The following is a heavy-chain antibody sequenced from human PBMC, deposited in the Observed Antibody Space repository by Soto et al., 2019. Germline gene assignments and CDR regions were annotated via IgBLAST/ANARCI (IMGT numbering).Heavy chain of an antibody. CDR2: IIPIFGTA. V-gene: IGHV1-69*13. CDR1: GGTFSSYA. J-gene: IGHJ3*02. CDR3: ARSLVVVVIEDAFDI. Sequence: SVKVSCKASGGTFSSYAISRVRQAPGQGLEWMGGIIPIFGTANYAQRFQGRVTITADESTSTAYMELSSLRSEDTAVYYCARSLVVVVIEDAFDIWGQGTMVTVSS. D-gene: IGHD3-22*01.